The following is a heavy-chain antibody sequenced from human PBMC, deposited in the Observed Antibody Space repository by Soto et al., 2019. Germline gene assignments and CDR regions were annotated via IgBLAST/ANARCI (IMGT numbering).Heavy chain of an antibody. J-gene: IGHJ4*02. CDR1: GGSFSTLG. Sequence: PGPQLKLSCKASGGSFSTLGINWVRQAPGQGLEWMGGIIPLFGKARYAETSQGRVTITADTSTGTAYMEVSSLRSDDTAVFYCATAHNSGWYFFDYWGPGTLVTVSS. CDR3: ATAHNSGWYFFDY. D-gene: IGHD6-19*01. CDR2: IIPLFGKA. V-gene: IGHV1-69*06.